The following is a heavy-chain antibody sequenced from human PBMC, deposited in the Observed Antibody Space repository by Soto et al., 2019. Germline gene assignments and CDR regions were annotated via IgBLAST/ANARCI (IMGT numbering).Heavy chain of an antibody. CDR2: IYPGDSDT. J-gene: IGHJ4*02. Sequence: GESLKISCEGSGYNFNTYWIGWVRQMPGKGLVWMALIYPGDSDTRYSPSFEGQVTLSVDRSISTAYLQWSSLKASDTAIYYCATSTVSYVDIVSSTTRGYFDHWGQGTLVTVSS. CDR3: ATSTVSYVDIVSSTTRGYFDH. V-gene: IGHV5-51*01. D-gene: IGHD5-12*01. CDR1: GYNFNTYW.